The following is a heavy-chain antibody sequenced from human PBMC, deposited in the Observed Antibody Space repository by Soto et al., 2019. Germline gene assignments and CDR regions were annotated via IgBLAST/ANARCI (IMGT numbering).Heavy chain of an antibody. Sequence: SGPTLVNPTQTPTLTCALSGFSVSARGVGVGWIRQPPGKALEWLAIIYWNDDKLYRPSLQSRLTITKDTSKNQVVLTMTNMDPVDTATYYCEHSPWGAAPDYRGQGTSVTLSS. CDR1: GFSVSARGVG. CDR3: EHSPWGAAPDY. V-gene: IGHV2-5*01. J-gene: IGHJ4*02. D-gene: IGHD3-16*01. CDR2: IYWNDDK.